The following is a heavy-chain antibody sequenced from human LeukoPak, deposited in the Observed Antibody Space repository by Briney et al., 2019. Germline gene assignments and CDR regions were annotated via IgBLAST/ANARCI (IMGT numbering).Heavy chain of an antibody. Sequence: GRSLRLSCAASGFFFSSYGMHWVRQAPGKGLEWVAVIWYDGSNKYYADSVKGRFTISRDNSKNTLYLQMNSLRAEDTAVYYCARARGDCSGGSCYLLYYWGQGTLVTVSS. V-gene: IGHV3-33*08. CDR1: GFFFSSYG. CDR3: ARARGDCSGGSCYLLYY. CDR2: IWYDGSNK. D-gene: IGHD2-15*01. J-gene: IGHJ4*02.